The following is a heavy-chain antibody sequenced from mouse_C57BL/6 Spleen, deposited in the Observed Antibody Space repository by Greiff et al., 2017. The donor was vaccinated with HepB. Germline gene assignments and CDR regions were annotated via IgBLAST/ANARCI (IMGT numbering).Heavy chain of an antibody. J-gene: IGHJ2*01. CDR1: GYTFTSYW. Sequence: VQLQQSGAELVKPGASVKMSCKASGYTFTSYWITWVKQRPGQGLEWIGDIYPGSGSTNYNEKFKSKATLTVDTSSSTAYMQLSSLTSEDSAVYYCARADGYYPYYFDYWGQGTTLTVSS. CDR2: IYPGSGST. CDR3: ARADGYYPYYFDY. D-gene: IGHD2-3*01. V-gene: IGHV1-55*01.